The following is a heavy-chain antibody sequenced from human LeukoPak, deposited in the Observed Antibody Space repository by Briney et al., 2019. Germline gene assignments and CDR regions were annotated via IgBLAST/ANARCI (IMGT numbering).Heavy chain of an antibody. J-gene: IGHJ4*02. D-gene: IGHD5-24*01. Sequence: GGSLRLSCAASGFTFSSYEMNWVRQAPGKGLEWVAVISYDGSNKYYADSVKGRFTISRDNSKNTLSLQMNSLRAEDTAVYYCAKDPERATAAGDYWGQGTLVTVSS. CDR3: AKDPERATAAGDY. CDR2: ISYDGSNK. V-gene: IGHV3-30*18. CDR1: GFTFSSYE.